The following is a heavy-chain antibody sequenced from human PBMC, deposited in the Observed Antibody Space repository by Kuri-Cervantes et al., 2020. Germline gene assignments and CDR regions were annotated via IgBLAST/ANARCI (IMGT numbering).Heavy chain of an antibody. D-gene: IGHD2-21*01. CDR3: ARECGGHPNYFDY. V-gene: IGHV3-21*04. CDR1: GFTFSSYS. CDR2: ISSSSSYI. Sequence: GGSLRLSCAASGFTFSSYSMNWVRQAPGKGLEWVSSISSSSSYIYYADSVKGRFTISRDNAKNSLYLQMNSLRAEDTAVYYCARECGGHPNYFDYWGQGTLVTVSS. J-gene: IGHJ4*02.